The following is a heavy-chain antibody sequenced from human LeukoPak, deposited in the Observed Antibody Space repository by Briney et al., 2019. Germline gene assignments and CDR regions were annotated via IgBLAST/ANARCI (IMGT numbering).Heavy chain of an antibody. CDR3: ATYRQVLLPFES. CDR2: IFPSGGEI. Sequence: GGSLRLSCAASGFTFSTFAMIWVRQPPGKGLEWVSSIFPSGGEIHYADSVRGRFTISRDNSESTLSLQMNSLRAEDTAIYYCATYRQVLLPFESWGQGTLVTVSS. CDR1: GFTFSTFA. D-gene: IGHD2-8*02. V-gene: IGHV3-23*01. J-gene: IGHJ4*02.